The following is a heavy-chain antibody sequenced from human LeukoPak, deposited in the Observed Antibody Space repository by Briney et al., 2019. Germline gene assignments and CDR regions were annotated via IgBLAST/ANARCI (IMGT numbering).Heavy chain of an antibody. CDR3: ARDLVYCSGGSCPPHYYYYGMDV. Sequence: PSETLSLTCTVSGGSISSYYWSWIRQPPGKGLEWFGYIDYSRSTNYNPSLKSRIGISVDTSKNQFALKLSSVTAADTAVYCCARDLVYCSGGSCPPHYYYYGMDVWGQGTTVTVSS. J-gene: IGHJ6*02. CDR2: IDYSRST. CDR1: GGSISSYY. D-gene: IGHD2-15*01. V-gene: IGHV4-59*01.